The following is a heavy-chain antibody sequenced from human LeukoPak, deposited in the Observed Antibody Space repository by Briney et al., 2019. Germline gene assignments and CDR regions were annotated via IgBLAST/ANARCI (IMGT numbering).Heavy chain of an antibody. CDR2: IYHSGST. V-gene: IGHV4-30-2*01. CDR1: GGSISSGGYS. CDR3: ARVRQVMITFGGVIDP. D-gene: IGHD3-16*01. Sequence: SETLSLTCAVSGGSISSGGYSWSWIWQPPGKGLEWIGYIYHSGSTYYNPSLKSRVTISVDRSKNQFSLKLSSVTAADTAVYYCARVRQVMITFGGVIDPWGQGTLVTVSS. J-gene: IGHJ5*02.